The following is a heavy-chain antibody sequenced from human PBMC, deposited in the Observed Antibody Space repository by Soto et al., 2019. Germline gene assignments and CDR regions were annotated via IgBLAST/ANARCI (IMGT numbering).Heavy chain of an antibody. J-gene: IGHJ4*02. CDR1: SGSISSSNW. V-gene: IGHV4-4*02. CDR3: ARDKTEGHGSGSYGYYLDY. D-gene: IGHD3-10*01. CDR2: IYHSGST. Sequence: SETLSLTCAVFSGSISSSNWWSWVRQPPGKGLEWIGEIYHSGSTNYNPSLKSRVTISVDKSKNQFSLKLSSVTAADTAVYYCARDKTEGHGSGSYGYYLDYWGQGTLVTVSS.